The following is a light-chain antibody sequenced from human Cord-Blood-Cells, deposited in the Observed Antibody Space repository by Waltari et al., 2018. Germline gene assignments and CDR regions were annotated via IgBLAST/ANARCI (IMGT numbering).Light chain of an antibody. CDR1: QGISSY. CDR2: AAY. V-gene: IGKV1-8*01. Sequence: AIRMTQSPSSLSASTGDRVNITCRASQGISSYLAWYQQKPGKAPKLQIYAAYTLQSGVPSRVSGSGSGTDFTLTISCLQSEDFATYYGQQYYSYPWTFGQGTKVEIK. CDR3: QQYYSYPWT. J-gene: IGKJ1*01.